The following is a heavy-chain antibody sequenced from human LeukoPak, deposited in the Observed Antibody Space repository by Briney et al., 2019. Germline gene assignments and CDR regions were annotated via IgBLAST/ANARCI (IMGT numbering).Heavy chain of an antibody. Sequence: GGSLRLSCSASRFTFSDYAMSWVRQAPGKGLERVGFIRSKAFGGTPQYAASVEGRFTISRDDSNSIAYLQMNSLKTEDTAVYYCTRAPYSNYVNLDYWGQGTLVTVSS. CDR2: IRSKAFGGTP. CDR1: RFTFSDYA. D-gene: IGHD4-11*01. J-gene: IGHJ4*02. V-gene: IGHV3-49*04. CDR3: TRAPYSNYVNLDY.